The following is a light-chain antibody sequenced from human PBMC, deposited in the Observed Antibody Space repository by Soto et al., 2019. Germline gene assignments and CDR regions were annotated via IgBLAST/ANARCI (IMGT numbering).Light chain of an antibody. V-gene: IGKV2D-29*02. CDR2: EVS. J-gene: IGKJ5*01. CDR3: MQSTQLPPT. CDR1: ESFLHITGETF. Sequence: VMTQTPLSMSFTPGQPASISCKSSESFLHITGETFLFWYLQKPDQSPQLLIYEVSTRVSGVPDRFSGSGSGTDFTLEISRVETDDVGIYYCMQSTQLPPTFGQGTRLEIK.